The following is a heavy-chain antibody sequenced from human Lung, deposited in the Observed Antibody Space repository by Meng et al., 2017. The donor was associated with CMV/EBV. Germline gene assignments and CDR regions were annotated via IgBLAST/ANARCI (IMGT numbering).Heavy chain of an antibody. V-gene: IGHV4-59*01. CDR3: ARGSYLAVEG. CDR1: GGSINSYY. CDR2: FYYRGNS. Sequence: HVQLRESGPGLVKPSATLSLTWTVPGGSINSYYWSWIRQPPGQGLEWLGYFYYRGNSNYNPSLKSRVTISVDTSKNLFSLNLTSVTAADAALYYCARGSYLAVEGWGLGTLVTVSS. D-gene: IGHD2-21*01. J-gene: IGHJ4*02.